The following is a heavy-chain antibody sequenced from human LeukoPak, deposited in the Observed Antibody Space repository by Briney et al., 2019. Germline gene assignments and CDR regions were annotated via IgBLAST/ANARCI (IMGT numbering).Heavy chain of an antibody. CDR1: GFTFSSYG. D-gene: IGHD2-21*01. CDR3: RDHYDAFDI. J-gene: IGHJ3*02. Sequence: GRSLRLSCAASGFTFSSYGMHWVRQAPGKGLEWVAVISYDRSNKYYADSVKGRFTISRDNSKNTLYLQMNSLRAEDTAVYYCRDHYDAFDIWGQGTMVTVSS. CDR2: ISYDRSNK. V-gene: IGHV3-30*03.